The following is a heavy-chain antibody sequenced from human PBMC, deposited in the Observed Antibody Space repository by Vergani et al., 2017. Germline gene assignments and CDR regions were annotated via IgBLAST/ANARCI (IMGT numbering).Heavy chain of an antibody. CDR3: ARGSFGGDYADGFDY. J-gene: IGHJ4*02. D-gene: IGHD4-17*01. CDR2: IKQDGSEK. Sequence: EVQLVESGGGLVQPGGSLRLSCAASGFTFSSYWMSWVRQAPGKGLEWVAKIKQDGSEKYYVDSVKGRFTIARDNAKNSLYLQMNSLRAEDTAVYYCARGSFGGDYADGFDYWGQGTLVTVSS. V-gene: IGHV3-7*01. CDR1: GFTFSSYW.